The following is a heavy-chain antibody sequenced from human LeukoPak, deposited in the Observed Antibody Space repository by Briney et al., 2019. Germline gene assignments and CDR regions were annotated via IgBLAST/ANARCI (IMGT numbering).Heavy chain of an antibody. D-gene: IGHD3-10*01. Sequence: ASVKVSCKASGYTFTSYDINWVRQATGQGLEWMGWMNPNSGNTGYAQKFQGRVTITRNTSISTAYMELSSLRSEDTAVYYCARPSAQYYYGSGSYYKALDYWGQGTLVTVSS. V-gene: IGHV1-8*03. CDR3: ARPSAQYYYGSGSYYKALDY. CDR1: GYTFTSYD. J-gene: IGHJ4*02. CDR2: MNPNSGNT.